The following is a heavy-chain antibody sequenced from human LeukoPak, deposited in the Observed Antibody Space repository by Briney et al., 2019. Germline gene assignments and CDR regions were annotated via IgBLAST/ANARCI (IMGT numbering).Heavy chain of an antibody. J-gene: IGHJ4*02. D-gene: IGHD1-26*01. V-gene: IGHV3-48*02. CDR3: ASSGSYRIDY. CDR1: GFTFSSYS. CDR2: ITASGTAM. Sequence: GGSLRLSSAASGFTFSSYSINWVRRAPGKGLEWVSHITASGTAMFYADSVKGRFTISRDNAKNSLYLQMNSLRDEDTAVYYCASSGSYRIDYWGQGTLVTVSS.